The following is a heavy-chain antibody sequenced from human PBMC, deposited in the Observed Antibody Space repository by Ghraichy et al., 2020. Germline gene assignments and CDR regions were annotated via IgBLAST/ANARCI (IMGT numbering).Heavy chain of an antibody. J-gene: IGHJ3*02. D-gene: IGHD3-22*01. CDR1: GGSITNRDYY. CDR3: ARGVTMIKPGAFDI. CDR2: VHYSGSS. Sequence: SETLSLTCNVFGGSITNRDYYWSWIRQPPGKGLEWIGNVHYSGSSSYNPFLKSRVTISLDMSKTQFSLEMHSVTAADTAMYYCARGVTMIKPGAFDIWGQGTMVAVSS. V-gene: IGHV4-61*08.